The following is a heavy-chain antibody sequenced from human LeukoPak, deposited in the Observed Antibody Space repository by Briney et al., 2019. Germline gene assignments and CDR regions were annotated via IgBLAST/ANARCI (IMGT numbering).Heavy chain of an antibody. Sequence: GESLKISCKGSGYTFTNYWIGWVRQMPGKGLEWMGIIYPGNSDTRYSPSFQGRVTISADKSINTAYLQWSSLKASDTAIYYRARHGPLEMATTDIDYWGQGTLVTVSS. V-gene: IGHV5-51*01. CDR3: ARHGPLEMATTDIDY. D-gene: IGHD5-24*01. J-gene: IGHJ4*02. CDR2: IYPGNSDT. CDR1: GYTFTNYW.